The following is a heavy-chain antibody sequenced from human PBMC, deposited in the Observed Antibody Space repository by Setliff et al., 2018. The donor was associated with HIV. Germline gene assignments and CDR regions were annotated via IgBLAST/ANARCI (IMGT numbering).Heavy chain of an antibody. J-gene: IGHJ4*02. Sequence: LSLTCTVSGGSVSTTSYSWGWIRQPPGKGLEWIGSIYYSGSTSYNPSLKSQVTISVDTSKNQFSLRVNSVTAADTAVYYCARQRKLNTAMAYDFDYWGQGTLVTVSS. D-gene: IGHD5-18*01. CDR2: IYYSGST. CDR1: GGSVSTTSYS. V-gene: IGHV4-39*01. CDR3: ARQRKLNTAMAYDFDY.